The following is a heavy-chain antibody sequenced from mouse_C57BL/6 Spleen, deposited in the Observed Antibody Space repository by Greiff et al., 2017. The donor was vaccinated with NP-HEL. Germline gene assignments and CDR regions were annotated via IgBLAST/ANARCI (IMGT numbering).Heavy chain of an antibody. Sequence: VQLQQSGAELVMPGASVKLSCKASGYTFTSYWMHWVKQRPGQGLEWIGELDPSDSYTNYNQKFKGKSTLTVDKSSSTAYMQLSSLTSEDSAVYYCAIPPPYGVVVYYWYFDVWGTGTTVTVSS. CDR2: LDPSDSYT. J-gene: IGHJ1*03. CDR3: AIPPPYGVVVYYWYFDV. V-gene: IGHV1-69*01. D-gene: IGHD1-1*02. CDR1: GYTFTSYW.